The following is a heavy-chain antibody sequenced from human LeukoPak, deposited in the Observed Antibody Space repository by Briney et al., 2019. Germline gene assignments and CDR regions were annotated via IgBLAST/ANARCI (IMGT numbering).Heavy chain of an antibody. CDR1: GYTFSGHW. J-gene: IGHJ4*03. Sequence: PGGSLRLSCAASGYTFSGHWMSWLRQAPGKGLECVAHISEDGSEESYVDSSKGRFTISRDNARNLLYLQMTSLRVDDTAVYYCAKLSGPAAADHWGQGTLVTVSS. D-gene: IGHD2-2*01. V-gene: IGHV3-7*01. CDR2: ISEDGSEE. CDR3: AKLSGPAAADH.